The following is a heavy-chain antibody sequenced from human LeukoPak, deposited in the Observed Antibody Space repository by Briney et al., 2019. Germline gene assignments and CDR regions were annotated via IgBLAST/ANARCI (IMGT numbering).Heavy chain of an antibody. V-gene: IGHV1-18*01. Sequence: ASVKVSCKASGYTFTSYGISWVRQAPGQGLEWMGWISAYNGNTNYAQKLQGRVTMTTDTSTSTAYMELRSLRSDDTAVYYCARARWYDILTGYLSYYYYHGMDVWGQGTTVTVSS. CDR3: ARARWYDILTGYLSYYYYHGMDV. CDR2: ISAYNGNT. D-gene: IGHD3-9*01. CDR1: GYTFTSYG. J-gene: IGHJ6*02.